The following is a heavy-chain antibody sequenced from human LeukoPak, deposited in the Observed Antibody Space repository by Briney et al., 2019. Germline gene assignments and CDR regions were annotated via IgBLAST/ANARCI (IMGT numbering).Heavy chain of an antibody. Sequence: ASVKVSCKASGYTFTSYGISWVRQAPGQGLEWMGWISAYNGNTNYAQKLQGRVTMTTDTSTSTAYMELSSLRSEDTAVYYCARGWETWIQLWLLHVNWFDPWGQGTLVTVSS. V-gene: IGHV1-18*01. CDR2: ISAYNGNT. J-gene: IGHJ5*02. CDR1: GYTFTSYG. D-gene: IGHD5-18*01. CDR3: ARGWETWIQLWLLHVNWFDP.